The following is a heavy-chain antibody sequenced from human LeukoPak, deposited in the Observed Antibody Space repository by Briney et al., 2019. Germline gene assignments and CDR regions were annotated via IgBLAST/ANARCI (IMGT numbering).Heavy chain of an antibody. V-gene: IGHV3-48*03. CDR3: ARSPTFRGWFDP. Sequence: QAGGSLRLSCAASGFTFSSYEMNWVRQAPGKGLEWVSYISSSGSTIYYADSVKGRFTISRDNAKNSLYLQVNSLRAEDTAVYYCARSPTFRGWFDPWGQGTLVTVSS. CDR2: ISSSGSTI. D-gene: IGHD2/OR15-2a*01. J-gene: IGHJ5*02. CDR1: GFTFSSYE.